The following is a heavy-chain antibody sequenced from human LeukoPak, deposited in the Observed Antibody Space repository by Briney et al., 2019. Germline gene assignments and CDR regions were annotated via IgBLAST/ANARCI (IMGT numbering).Heavy chain of an antibody. J-gene: IGHJ4*02. CDR1: GGSFSGYY. V-gene: IGHV4-34*01. Sequence: SETLSLTCAVYGGSFSGYYWSWIRQPPGKGLEWIGEVNHSGSTNYNPSLKSRVTISVDTSKNQFSLKLSSVTAADTAVYYCARGFPRGYNYGLNYWGQGTLVTVSS. D-gene: IGHD5-18*01. CDR2: VNHSGST. CDR3: ARGFPRGYNYGLNY.